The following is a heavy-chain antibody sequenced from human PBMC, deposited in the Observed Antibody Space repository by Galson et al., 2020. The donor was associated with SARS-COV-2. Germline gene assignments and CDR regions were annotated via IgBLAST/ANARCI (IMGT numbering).Heavy chain of an antibody. CDR2: IDPSDSYT. J-gene: IGHJ6*02. CDR1: GYTFTNYW. CDR3: ARQAKDYYGMDV. Sequence: GESKISCKGSGYTFTNYWISWVRQMPGKGLEWMGRIDPSDSYTNYSPSFQGHVTISTDKSISSAYLQWSSLKASDTAMYYCARQAKDYYGMDVWGQGTTVTVSS. V-gene: IGHV5-10-1*01.